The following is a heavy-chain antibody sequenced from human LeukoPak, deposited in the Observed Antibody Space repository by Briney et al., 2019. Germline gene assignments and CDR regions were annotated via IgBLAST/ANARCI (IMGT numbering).Heavy chain of an antibody. V-gene: IGHV3-11*04. CDR2: ISSGGSPM. D-gene: IGHD3-10*02. J-gene: IGHJ6*04. Sequence: PGGSLRLSCAASGFTFSDHFMSWIRQSPGKGLEWVAYISSGGSPMYYVDSVKGRSTISRDNAKNSLYLEIHSLRVEDTGVYYCAELGITMIGGVWGKGTTVTISS. CDR1: GFTFSDHF. CDR3: AELGITMIGGV.